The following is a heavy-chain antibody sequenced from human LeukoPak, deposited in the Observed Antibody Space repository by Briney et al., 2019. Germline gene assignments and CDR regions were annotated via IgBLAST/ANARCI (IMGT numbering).Heavy chain of an antibody. CDR2: ISGNGENT. Sequence: GGSLRLSYAASGFIFSSYRMTWVRQAPGKWLEWVSAISGNGENTYYADSVKGRSSISRDNSRNTVYLRMNSLRPEETAIYYCANQRGGYWGQGTLVTVSS. V-gene: IGHV3-23*01. CDR1: GFIFSSYR. D-gene: IGHD3-10*01. J-gene: IGHJ4*02. CDR3: ANQRGGY.